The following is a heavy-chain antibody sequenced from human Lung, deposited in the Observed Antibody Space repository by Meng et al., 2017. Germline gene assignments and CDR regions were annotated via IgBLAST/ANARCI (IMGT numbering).Heavy chain of an antibody. Sequence: QVQLQQWGAGLLKPSETLSLTCVVSGWSFSDYYWSWIRQPPGKGLEWIGEINHSGSTNYNPSLESRATISVDTSQNNLSLKLSSVTAADSAVYYCARGPTTTAHDFDYWGQGTLVTVSS. D-gene: IGHD4-11*01. CDR1: GWSFSDYY. CDR3: ARGPTTTAHDFDY. CDR2: INHSGST. V-gene: IGHV4-34*01. J-gene: IGHJ4*02.